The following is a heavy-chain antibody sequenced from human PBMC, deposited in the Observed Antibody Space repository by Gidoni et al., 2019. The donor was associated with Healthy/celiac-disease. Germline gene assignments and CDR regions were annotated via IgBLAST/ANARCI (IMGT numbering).Heavy chain of an antibody. J-gene: IGHJ4*02. D-gene: IGHD1-1*01. CDR2: IKHSGST. V-gene: IGHV4-34*01. Sequence: QVQLQQWSAGLLTPSETLSLTCAVYGGSFSGYSWRWLRQPPGKGLEGIGDIKHSGSTNYNPSLKSRVTISVDTSKNQVSLKLSSVTAADTAVYYCARGDWTLGYFDYWGQGTLVTVSS. CDR1: GGSFSGYS. CDR3: ARGDWTLGYFDY.